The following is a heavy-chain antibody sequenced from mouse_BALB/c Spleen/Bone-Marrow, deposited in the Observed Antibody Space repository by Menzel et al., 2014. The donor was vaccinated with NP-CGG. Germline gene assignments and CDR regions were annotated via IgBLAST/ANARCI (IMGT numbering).Heavy chain of an antibody. V-gene: IGHV1-4*01. CDR3: AREARTGAWFAY. CDR2: IVPSGDYT. D-gene: IGHD4-1*01. J-gene: IGHJ3*01. CDR1: GYTFTSYA. Sequence: QVQLQQPGAELARPGASVMMSCKTSGYTFTSYAMQWIRQRPGQSLEWIGHIVPSGDYTNYNQKFKDRATLTADKSSNTAYMQLSSLTSEDFAVYYCAREARTGAWFAYWGQGTLVTVSA.